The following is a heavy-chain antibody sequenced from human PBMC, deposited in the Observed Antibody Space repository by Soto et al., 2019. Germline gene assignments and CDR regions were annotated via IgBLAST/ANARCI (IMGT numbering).Heavy chain of an antibody. Sequence: SETLSLTCTVSGGSISSSSYYWGWIRQPPGKGLEWIGSIYYSGSTYYNPSLKSRVTISVDTSKNQFSLKLSSVTAADTAVYYCARHEATVTNWFDPWGQGTLVTVSS. V-gene: IGHV4-39*01. D-gene: IGHD4-17*01. J-gene: IGHJ5*02. CDR3: ARHEATVTNWFDP. CDR1: GGSISSSSYY. CDR2: IYYSGST.